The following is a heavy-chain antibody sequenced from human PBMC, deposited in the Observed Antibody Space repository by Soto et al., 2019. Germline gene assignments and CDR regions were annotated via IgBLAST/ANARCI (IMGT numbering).Heavy chain of an antibody. V-gene: IGHV4-30-2*06. J-gene: IGHJ6*02. Sequence: SETLSLTCTVSGGSISSGGYSWTWIRQSPGKGLEWIGYTYQSGSAYYNPSLKSRVTISVDRSKNQFSLNLTSVTAADTAVYYCARDYYGMDVWGQGTTVTV. CDR2: TYQSGSA. CDR1: GGSISSGGYS. CDR3: ARDYYGMDV.